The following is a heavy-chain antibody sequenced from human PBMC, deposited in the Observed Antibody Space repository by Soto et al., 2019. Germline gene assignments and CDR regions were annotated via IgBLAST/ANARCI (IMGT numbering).Heavy chain of an antibody. J-gene: IGHJ4*02. D-gene: IGHD4-4*01. V-gene: IGHV4-59*01. CDR2: IYSSGRS. CDR3: AASRGTTWDYFDY. Sequence: SETLSLTCTVSGGSISGFYWSWIRQPPGKGPEWVGYIYSSGRSNSNPSLKSRVTISVDTPKMQFSLKLYSVTAADTAVYFCAASRGTTWDYFDYWGRGILVTVSS. CDR1: GGSISGFY.